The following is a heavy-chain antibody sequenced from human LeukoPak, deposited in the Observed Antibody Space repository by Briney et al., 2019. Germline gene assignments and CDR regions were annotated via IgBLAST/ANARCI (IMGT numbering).Heavy chain of an antibody. CDR3: AKSVAPYCSGGSCFDAFDI. Sequence: PGGSLRLSCAASGFTFTSYGMSWVRQAPGKGLEWVSAISASGGSTYYADSVKGRFTISRDNSKNTLYLQMNSLRAEDTAVYYCAKSVAPYCSGGSCFDAFDIWGQGTMVTVSS. CDR1: GFTFTSYG. D-gene: IGHD2-15*01. J-gene: IGHJ3*02. CDR2: ISASGGST. V-gene: IGHV3-23*01.